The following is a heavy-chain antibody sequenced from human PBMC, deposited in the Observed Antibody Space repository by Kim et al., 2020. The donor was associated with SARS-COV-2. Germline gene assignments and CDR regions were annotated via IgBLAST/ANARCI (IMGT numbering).Heavy chain of an antibody. Sequence: SETLSLTCTVSGGSISSSSYYWGWIRQPPGKGLEWIGSIYYSGSTYYNPSLKSRVTISVDTSKNQFSLKLSSVTAADTAVYYCARWELGISAFDIWGQGTMVTVSS. V-gene: IGHV4-39*01. CDR3: ARWELGISAFDI. CDR2: IYYSGST. D-gene: IGHD7-27*01. CDR1: GGSISSSSYY. J-gene: IGHJ3*02.